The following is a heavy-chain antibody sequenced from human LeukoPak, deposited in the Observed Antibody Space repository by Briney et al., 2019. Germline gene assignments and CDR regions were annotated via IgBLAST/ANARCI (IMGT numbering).Heavy chain of an antibody. CDR3: ARDARGGIGYGYEPGLFDL. J-gene: IGHJ5*02. CDR1: GFTFSDYD. CDR2: ISIRSVYV. V-gene: IGHV3-21*01. D-gene: IGHD5-18*01. Sequence: GGSLSLSCAASGFTFSDYDMNWVRQAPGKGVEWVSSISIRSVYVSYADSVKGRYTIYRDNPKNSLSLQMTSLRAEHTAVDYFARDARGGIGYGYEPGLFDLWGQGTLVTVSS.